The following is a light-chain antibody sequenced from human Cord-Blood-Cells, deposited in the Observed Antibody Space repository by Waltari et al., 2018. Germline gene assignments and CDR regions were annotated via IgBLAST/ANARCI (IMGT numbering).Light chain of an antibody. CDR2: GAS. Sequence: EIVMTQSPATPSVSPGERATLSCRASQSVSSNLAWYQQKPGQAPRLLIYGASTRATGIPARFSGSGSGTEFTLTLSSLQSEDFAVYYCQQYNNWPPWTFGQGTKVEIK. CDR3: QQYNNWPPWT. V-gene: IGKV3-15*01. CDR1: QSVSSN. J-gene: IGKJ1*01.